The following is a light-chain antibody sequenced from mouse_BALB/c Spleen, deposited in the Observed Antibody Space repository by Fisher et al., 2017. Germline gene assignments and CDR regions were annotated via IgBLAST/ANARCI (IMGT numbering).Light chain of an antibody. CDR2: YTS. CDR1: QGISNY. Sequence: DIVITQSPSSLSASLGDRVTISCSASQGISNYLNWYQQKPDGTVKLLIYYTSSLHSGVPSRFSGSGSGTDYSLTISNLEPEDIATYYCQQYSKLPPTFGGGTKLEIK. CDR3: QQYSKLPPT. J-gene: IGKJ2*01. V-gene: IGKV10-94*01.